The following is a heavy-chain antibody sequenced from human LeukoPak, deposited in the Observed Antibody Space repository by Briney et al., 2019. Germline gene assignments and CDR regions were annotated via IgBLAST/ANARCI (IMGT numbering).Heavy chain of an antibody. CDR1: GGSISSYY. CDR2: IHHSGST. V-gene: IGHV4-59*01. Sequence: SETLSLTCTVSGGSISSYYWSWIRQPPGKGLEWIGYIHHSGSTNYKPSLKSRVTISVDTSKNQFSLKLTSATAADTAVYYCARDAVSGTPAFDVWGQGTMVTVSS. J-gene: IGHJ3*01. D-gene: IGHD1-14*01. CDR3: ARDAVSGTPAFDV.